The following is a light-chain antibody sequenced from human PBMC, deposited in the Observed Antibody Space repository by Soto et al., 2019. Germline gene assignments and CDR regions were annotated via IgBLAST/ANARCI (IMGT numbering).Light chain of an antibody. CDR3: CSYARGTTVV. CDR2: EGS. J-gene: IGLJ2*01. Sequence: QSALTQPASVSGSPGQSITISCTGTSSDVGSYNLVSWYQQHPGKAPKLIIYEGSKRPSGVSNRFSGSKSGNTASLTISGLQAEDEADYYCCSYARGTTVVFGGGTKVTV. CDR1: SSDVGSYNL. V-gene: IGLV2-23*01.